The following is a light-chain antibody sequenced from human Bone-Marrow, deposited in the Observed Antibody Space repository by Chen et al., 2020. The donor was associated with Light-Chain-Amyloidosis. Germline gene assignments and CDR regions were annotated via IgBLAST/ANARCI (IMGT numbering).Light chain of an antibody. CDR3: QSADSSGTYEVI. Sequence: SYELTLPPSGSVSPGQTARLTCSGDDLPTKESYWYQQKPGQAPVLVIHRDNERPSGISERFSGSSSGTTATLTISGVQAEDEADYHCQSADSSGTYEVIFGGGTKLTVL. J-gene: IGLJ2*01. CDR2: RDN. CDR1: DLPTKE. V-gene: IGLV3-25*03.